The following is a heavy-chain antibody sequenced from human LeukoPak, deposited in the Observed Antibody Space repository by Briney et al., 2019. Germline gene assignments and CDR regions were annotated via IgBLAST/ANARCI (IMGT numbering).Heavy chain of an antibody. D-gene: IGHD6-13*01. J-gene: IGHJ4*02. Sequence: SETLSLTCAVSGGSISSGGYSWSWIRQPPGKGLEWIGYIYHSGSTYYNPSLKSRVTISVDRSKNQFSLKLSSVTAADTAVYYCARVGYSSSWYPFDYWGQGTLVTVSS. CDR1: GGSISSGGYS. CDR3: ARVGYSSSWYPFDY. V-gene: IGHV4-30-2*01. CDR2: IYHSGST.